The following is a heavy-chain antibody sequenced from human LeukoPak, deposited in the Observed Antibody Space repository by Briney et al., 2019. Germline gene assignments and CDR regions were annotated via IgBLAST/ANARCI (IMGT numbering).Heavy chain of an antibody. CDR1: GGTFSSYG. Sequence: ASVKLSCKASGGTFSSYGISWVRQAPGQGLEWMGGIIPIFGTAYYAQNFHDRVTITADKSTSTAYMELSSLRSEDTAVYYCASSNIAVAVPTYIDFWGQGTLVTVSS. V-gene: IGHV1-69*06. CDR3: ASSNIAVAVPTYIDF. CDR2: IIPIFGTA. J-gene: IGHJ4*02. D-gene: IGHD6-19*01.